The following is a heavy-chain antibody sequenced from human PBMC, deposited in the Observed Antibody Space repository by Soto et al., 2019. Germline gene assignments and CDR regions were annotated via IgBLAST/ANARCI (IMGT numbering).Heavy chain of an antibody. V-gene: IGHV4-4*02. J-gene: IGHJ5*02. D-gene: IGHD2-8*01. Sequence: PSETLSLTCAVSGVSIGSPNWWTWVRKAPGKGLEWIGEMWPSGGTTYNPSLRNRVAISVDNSKNHLSLTLTSVTAADTAIYYCARCLHCSNGGRFDPWGQGALVNVSS. CDR2: MWPSGGT. CDR3: ARCLHCSNGGRFDP. CDR1: GVSIGSPNW.